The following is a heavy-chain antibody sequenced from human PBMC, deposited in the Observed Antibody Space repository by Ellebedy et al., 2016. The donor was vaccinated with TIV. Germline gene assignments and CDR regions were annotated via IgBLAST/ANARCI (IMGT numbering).Heavy chain of an antibody. D-gene: IGHD1-26*01. CDR2: SRNKAPSYTT. V-gene: IGHV3-72*01. CDR3: ARDSSGNYGRKESSFDY. CDR1: GFTFSDHY. J-gene: IGHJ4*02. Sequence: GESLKISCAASGFTFSDHYMDWVRQTPGKGLEWVGRSRNKAPSYTTAYAASVNGRFIISRDESKNSLYLQMNSLKTEDTAVYYCARDSSGNYGRKESSFDYWGQGTLVTVSS.